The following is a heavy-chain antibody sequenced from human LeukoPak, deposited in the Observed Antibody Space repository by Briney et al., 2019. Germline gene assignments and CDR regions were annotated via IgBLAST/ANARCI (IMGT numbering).Heavy chain of an antibody. D-gene: IGHD6-19*01. Sequence: GGSLRLSCAASGFTVSSNYMSWVRQAPGKGLEWVSVIYSGGSTYYADSVKGRFTISRHNSKNTLYLQMNSLRAEDTAVYYCARAPVAASYYFDYWGQGTLVAVSS. CDR3: ARAPVAASYYFDY. V-gene: IGHV3-53*04. J-gene: IGHJ4*02. CDR2: IYSGGST. CDR1: GFTVSSNY.